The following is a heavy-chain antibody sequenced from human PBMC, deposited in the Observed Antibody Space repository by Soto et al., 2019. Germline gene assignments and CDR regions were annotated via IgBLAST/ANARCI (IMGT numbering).Heavy chain of an antibody. J-gene: IGHJ5*02. D-gene: IGHD3-9*01. V-gene: IGHV4-39*01. CDR3: ARLAWNDILTGYGWFAP. CDR2: SYYSGSA. CDR1: GCSISSSSYY. Sequence: ETLSLTCTVSGCSISSSSYYWCWIRQPPGKGLEGVGRSYYSGSAYYNPSLKSPVTIAVDTSKNQFSLKRSSVTAADTAVYYCARLAWNDILTGYGWFAPWGQGTLVTVSS.